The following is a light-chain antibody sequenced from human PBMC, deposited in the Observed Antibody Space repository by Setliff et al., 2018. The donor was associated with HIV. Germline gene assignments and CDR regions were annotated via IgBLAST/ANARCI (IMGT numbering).Light chain of an antibody. V-gene: IGLV6-57*01. CDR2: EDN. CDR3: QSSDGNNYV. CDR1: GGNIAAYF. Sequence: NFMLDQPPSVSGSPGTTVTISCTRSGGNIAAYFVQWYQQRPGSSPTTVIFEDNQRPSGVPGRFSGSLDRSSNSASLTISGLTNEDEADYFCQSSDGNNYVFGTGTKVTVL. J-gene: IGLJ1*01.